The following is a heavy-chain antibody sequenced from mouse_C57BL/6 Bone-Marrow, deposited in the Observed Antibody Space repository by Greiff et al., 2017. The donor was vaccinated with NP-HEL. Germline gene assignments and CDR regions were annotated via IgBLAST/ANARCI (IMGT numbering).Heavy chain of an antibody. CDR1: GFSLTSYG. V-gene: IGHV2-2*01. CDR3: ARNKKDGNYYFDY. D-gene: IGHD2-1*01. CDR2: IWSGGST. Sequence: VQLQQSGPGLVQPSQSLSITCTVSGFSLTSYGVHWVRQSPGKGLEWLGVIWSGGSTDYNAAFISRLSISKDNSKSQVFFKMNSLQADDTAIYYCARNKKDGNYYFDYWGQGTTLTVSS. J-gene: IGHJ2*01.